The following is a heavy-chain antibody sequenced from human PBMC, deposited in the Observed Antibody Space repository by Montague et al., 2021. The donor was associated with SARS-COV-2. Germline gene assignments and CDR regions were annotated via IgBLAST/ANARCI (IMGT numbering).Heavy chain of an antibody. CDR3: ARWDPQTLTLIGLRGRSASDY. D-gene: IGHD2-15*01. CDR2: INHSGTT. CDR1: GGSFSGYY. V-gene: IGHV4-34*01. Sequence: SKTLSLTCAVYGGSFSGYYWTWIRQSPGKGLEWIAEINHSGTTNYNFNPSLRSRVTISVDTSKSQFSPKLSSVTAADTGVYYCARWDPQTLTLIGLRGRSASDYWGQGTLVTVSS. J-gene: IGHJ4*02.